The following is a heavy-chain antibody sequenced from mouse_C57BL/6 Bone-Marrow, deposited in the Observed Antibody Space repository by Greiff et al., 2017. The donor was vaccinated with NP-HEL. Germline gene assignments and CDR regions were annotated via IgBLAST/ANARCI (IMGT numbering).Heavy chain of an antibody. CDR3: ARFEYVSDFDY. Sequence: VQLQQPGAELVKPGASVKLSCKASGYTFTSYWMQWVKQRPGQGLEWIGEIDPSDSYTNYNQKFKGKATMTVDTSSSTAYMQLSSLTSDDSAVYYCARFEYVSDFDYWGQGTTLTVSS. CDR2: IDPSDSYT. V-gene: IGHV1-50*01. D-gene: IGHD6-2*01. J-gene: IGHJ2*01. CDR1: GYTFTSYW.